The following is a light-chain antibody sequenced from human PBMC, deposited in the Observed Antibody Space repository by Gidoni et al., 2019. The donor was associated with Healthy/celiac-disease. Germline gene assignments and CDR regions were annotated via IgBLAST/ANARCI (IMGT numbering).Light chain of an antibody. CDR1: SSNIGSNT. V-gene: IGLV1-44*01. Sequence: QPVLTQPPSASGTPAQRVTISCSGSSSNIGSNTVTWYQQLPGTAPKLLIYSNNQRPSGVPDRFSGSKSGTSASLAISGLQSEDEADYYCAAWDDSLNGLFGGGTKLTVL. CDR2: SNN. J-gene: IGLJ2*01. CDR3: AAWDDSLNGL.